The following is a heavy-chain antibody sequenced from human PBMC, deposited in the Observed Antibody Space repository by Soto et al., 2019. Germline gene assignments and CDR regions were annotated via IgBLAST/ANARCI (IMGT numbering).Heavy chain of an antibody. CDR1: GFSFSTYN. V-gene: IGHV3-21*01. D-gene: IGHD6-6*01. J-gene: IGHJ4*02. Sequence: EVQLVESGGGLVKPGESLRLSCAASGFSFSTYNMNWVRQAPGQGLEWVSCISSSSGYTFYADSVKGRFTISRDNAKNSLYLQMNSLSVEDTAVYYCVRLQEAVRPIRPCDCWGQGTLVTVSS. CDR3: VRLQEAVRPIRPCDC. CDR2: ISSSSGYT.